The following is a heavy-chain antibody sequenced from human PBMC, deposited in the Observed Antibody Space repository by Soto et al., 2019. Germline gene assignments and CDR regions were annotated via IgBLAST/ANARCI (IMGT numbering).Heavy chain of an antibody. V-gene: IGHV5-51*01. D-gene: IGHD6-13*01. Sequence: GESLKISCKGSGYSFTSYWIGWVRQMPGKGLEWMGIIYPGDSDTRYSPSFQGQVTISADKSISTAYLQWSSLKASDTAMYYCARHMYSSSWYYYGTDVWGQGTTVTAP. CDR3: ARHMYSSSWYYYGTDV. J-gene: IGHJ6*02. CDR2: IYPGDSDT. CDR1: GYSFTSYW.